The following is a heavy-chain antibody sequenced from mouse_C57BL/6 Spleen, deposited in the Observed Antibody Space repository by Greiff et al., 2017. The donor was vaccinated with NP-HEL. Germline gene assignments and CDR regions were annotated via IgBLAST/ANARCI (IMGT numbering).Heavy chain of an antibody. J-gene: IGHJ1*03. CDR1: GFLLTSYG. CDR2: IWSGGST. V-gene: IGHV2-4*01. D-gene: IGHD2-2*01. Sequence: QLQQSGPGLVQPSQSLSITCTVSGFLLTSYGVHWVRQPPGKGLELLGVIWSGGSTDYNAAFISRLSISKDNSKSQVFFKMNSLQADDTAIYYCAKGGGYPYWYFDVWGTGTTVTVSS. CDR3: AKGGGYPYWYFDV.